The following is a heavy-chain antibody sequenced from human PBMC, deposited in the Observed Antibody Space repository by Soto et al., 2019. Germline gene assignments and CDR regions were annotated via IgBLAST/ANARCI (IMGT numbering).Heavy chain of an antibody. D-gene: IGHD2-15*01. CDR1: GYSFSNTW. CDR2: IYPGNSET. CDR3: AKEGGSAYYGMDV. Sequence: EVQLVQSGAEVKEPGESLKISCKGSGYSFSNTWINWVRQMPGKGLEWMGIIYPGNSETRYSPSFQGQVTLSADKSINTASLQWNSLKASDTATYYCAKEGGSAYYGMDVWGQGTTVTVSS. J-gene: IGHJ6*02. V-gene: IGHV5-51*03.